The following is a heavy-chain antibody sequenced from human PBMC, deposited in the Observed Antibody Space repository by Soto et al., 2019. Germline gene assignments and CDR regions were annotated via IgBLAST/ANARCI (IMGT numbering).Heavy chain of an antibody. Sequence: EVQLLESGGGLVQPGGSLRLSCAASGVTFSSYAMSRVRQAPGKGLEWVSAISGSGGSTYYADSVKGRFTISRDNSKNTLYLQMNSLRAEDTSVYYCARVVGASDYWGQGTLVTVSS. V-gene: IGHV3-23*01. CDR1: GVTFSSYA. D-gene: IGHD1-26*01. CDR2: ISGSGGST. CDR3: ARVVGASDY. J-gene: IGHJ4*02.